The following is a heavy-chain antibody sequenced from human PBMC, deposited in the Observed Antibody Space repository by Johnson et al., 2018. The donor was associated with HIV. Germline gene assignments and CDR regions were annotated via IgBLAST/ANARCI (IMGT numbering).Heavy chain of an antibody. V-gene: IGHV3-30*04. CDR1: GFTVSSYA. D-gene: IGHD5-24*01. CDR2: ISYDGSNK. CDR3: AKDRGWLQLNYAFDI. J-gene: IGHJ3*02. Sequence: QVQLVESGGGLVQPGRSLRLSCAASGFTVSSYAMHWVRQAPGKGLEWVAVISYDGSNKYYADYVKGRFTISRDNSKNTLYLQLNSLRAEDTALYYCAKDRGWLQLNYAFDIWGQGTMVTVSS.